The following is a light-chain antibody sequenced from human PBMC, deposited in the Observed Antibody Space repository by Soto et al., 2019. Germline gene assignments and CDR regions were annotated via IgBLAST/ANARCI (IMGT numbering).Light chain of an antibody. CDR2: GVS. CDR1: QSVSRSY. V-gene: IGKV3-20*01. J-gene: IGKJ1*01. Sequence: EIALTQSPGTLSLSPGEIATLSCRASQSVSRSYLAWYQQKPGQSPRLLIYGVSIRATGIPDRFSGSGSGTDFTLRINRLGAEDFAVYCCQEYGTFGKGTKVEIK. CDR3: QEYGT.